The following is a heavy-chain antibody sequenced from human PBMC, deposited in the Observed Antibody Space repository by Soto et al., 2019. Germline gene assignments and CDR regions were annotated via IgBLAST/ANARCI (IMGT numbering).Heavy chain of an antibody. V-gene: IGHV4-30-4*01. CDR1: GGSISSGDYY. J-gene: IGHJ4*02. D-gene: IGHD3-10*01. CDR2: IYHSGST. CDR3: AGYYNGNRPFDY. Sequence: SETLSLTCTVSGGSISSGDYYWSWIRQPPGKGLEWIGYIYHSGSTSYNPSLKSRVSISVDKSKNQFSLNLSSVTAADTAVYYCAGYYNGNRPFDYWGQGTLVTVSS.